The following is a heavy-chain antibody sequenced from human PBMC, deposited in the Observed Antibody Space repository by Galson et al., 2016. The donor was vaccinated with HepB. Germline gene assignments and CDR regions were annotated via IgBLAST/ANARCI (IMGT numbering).Heavy chain of an antibody. J-gene: IGHJ4*02. CDR1: GFTFSNYV. CDR2: TSYDGGNK. Sequence: SLRLSCAASGFTFSNYVMFWVRQAPDKGLEWVAITSYDGGNKYHADSVKGRFSISRDNSKNTLYLQMDSLRAEDTAVFYCARASGGVGSRYPDYWGQGTLVTVSS. V-gene: IGHV3-30-3*01. CDR3: ARASGGVGSRYPDY. D-gene: IGHD3-16*01.